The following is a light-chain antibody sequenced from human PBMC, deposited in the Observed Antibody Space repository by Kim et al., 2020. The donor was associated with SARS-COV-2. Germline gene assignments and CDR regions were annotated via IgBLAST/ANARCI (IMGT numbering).Light chain of an antibody. CDR2: DVS. CDR1: SSDVADYNY. CDR3: SSYTSSTTRGV. Sequence: QSALTQPASVSGSPGQSINISCTGTSSDVADYNYVSWYQQHPGKAPKLMIYDVSSRPSGVSNRFSGSKSGSTASLTISGLQTEDEADYYCSSYTSSTTRGVFGGGTKLTVL. J-gene: IGLJ3*02. V-gene: IGLV2-14*03.